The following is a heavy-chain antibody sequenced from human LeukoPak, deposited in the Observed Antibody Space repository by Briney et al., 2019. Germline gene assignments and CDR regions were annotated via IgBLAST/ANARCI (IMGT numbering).Heavy chain of an antibody. Sequence: GESLKISCKGSGYSFTSYWIGWVRQMPGKGLEWMGIIYPGDSDTRYSPSFQGQVTISADKSISTAYLQWSSLKASGTAMYYCARPGYSSGWPQYFQHWGQGTLVTVSS. D-gene: IGHD6-19*01. CDR3: ARPGYSSGWPQYFQH. CDR1: GYSFTSYW. J-gene: IGHJ1*01. V-gene: IGHV5-51*01. CDR2: IYPGDSDT.